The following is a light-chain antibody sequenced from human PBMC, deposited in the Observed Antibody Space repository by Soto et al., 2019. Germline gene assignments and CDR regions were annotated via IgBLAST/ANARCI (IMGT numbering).Light chain of an antibody. V-gene: IGKV4-1*01. CDR3: QQYYTTPPT. CDR2: WAS. CDR1: QNLLYKSNNKNY. Sequence: DIVMIQSPDSLAVSLGERATINCKSTQNLLYKSNNKNYLAWYKQKPGQPPKLLIYWASTRQSGAPDRFSGRRSGTDFTITMSSLRAEGVAVYYCQQYYTTPPTLGQGTKVEI. J-gene: IGKJ1*01.